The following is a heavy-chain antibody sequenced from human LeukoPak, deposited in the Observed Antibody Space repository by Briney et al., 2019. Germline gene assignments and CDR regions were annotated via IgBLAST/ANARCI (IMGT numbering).Heavy chain of an antibody. J-gene: IGHJ6*02. CDR3: ARGSVAGWAVVYYYYYGMDV. D-gene: IGHD2-15*01. CDR2: ISSSSSYI. CDR1: GFTFSSYS. V-gene: IGHV3-21*01. Sequence: TGGSLRLSCAASGFTFSSYSMNWVRQAPGKGLEWVSSISSSSSYIYYADSVKGRFTISRDNAKNSLYLQMNSLRAEDTAVYYCARGSVAGWAVVYYYYYGMDVWGQGTTVTVSS.